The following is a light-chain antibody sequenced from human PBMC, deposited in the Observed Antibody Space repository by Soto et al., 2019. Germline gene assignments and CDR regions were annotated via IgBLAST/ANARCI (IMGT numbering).Light chain of an antibody. CDR2: DVS. J-gene: IGLJ2*01. V-gene: IGLV2-11*01. CDR1: SSDVGTYNY. CDR3: SSYTTRNTVL. Sequence: QSALTQPRSVSGPPGQSVSISCSGTSSDVGTYNYVSWYQQHPGKAPKLMIYDVSKRPSGVPDRFSGSKSGNTASLTISGLQAEDEADYYCSSYTTRNTVLFGGGTKLTVL.